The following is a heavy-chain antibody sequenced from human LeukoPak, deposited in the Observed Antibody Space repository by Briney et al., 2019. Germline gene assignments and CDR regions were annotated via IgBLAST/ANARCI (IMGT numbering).Heavy chain of an antibody. CDR3: ARGGGRDSGRENDY. CDR1: GYTFTRYD. V-gene: IGHV1-18*01. CDR2: VSGYNHNT. D-gene: IGHD1-26*01. J-gene: IGHJ4*02. Sequence: AASVKVSCKASGYTFTRYDVSWVRQAPGQGLEWVGWVSGYNHNTNYAHKLQGRVTMTTDTSTSTAYMELRSLTSDDTAMYYCARGGGRDSGRENDYWGQGTLVTVSS.